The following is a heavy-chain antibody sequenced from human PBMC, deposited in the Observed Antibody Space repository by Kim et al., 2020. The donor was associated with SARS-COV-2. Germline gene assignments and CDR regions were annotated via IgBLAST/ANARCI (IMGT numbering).Heavy chain of an antibody. Sequence: SETLSLTCTVSGGSVSSADNYWSWVRLPPGKGLEWIGYIYYSGIADYMPSLKSRVTMSLDTSKNQFSLRLSSVTAAETAVYYCARDRNSRDNFDSWGQGTLVTVSP. D-gene: IGHD1-7*01. CDR3: ARDRNSRDNFDS. J-gene: IGHJ4*02. V-gene: IGHV4-61*08. CDR1: GGSVSSADNY. CDR2: IYYSGIA.